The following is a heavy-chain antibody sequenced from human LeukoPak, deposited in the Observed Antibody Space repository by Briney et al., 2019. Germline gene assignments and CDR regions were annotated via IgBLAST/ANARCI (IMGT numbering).Heavy chain of an antibody. CDR1: GYDFSTFG. CDR3: ARDSPFMVPGTGDAFDI. D-gene: IGHD6-19*01. J-gene: IGHJ3*02. Sequence: GASVKVSCKASGYDFSTFGISWVRQAPGEGLEWTGWISAYHGKTNFPQRFQGRVTLTTETSTSTAYMELRSLRSDDTAIYYCARDSPFMVPGTGDAFDIWGQGTMVSVSS. V-gene: IGHV1-18*01. CDR2: ISAYHGKT.